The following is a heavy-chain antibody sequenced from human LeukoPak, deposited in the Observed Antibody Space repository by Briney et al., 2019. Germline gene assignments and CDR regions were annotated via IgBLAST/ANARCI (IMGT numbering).Heavy chain of an antibody. CDR1: EFTLKIYP. Sequence: PGGSLRLSCAASEFTLKIYPMHWLRQAPGKGLEWLSVISHDGSDKNNADSVKGRFIISRDNSKNTIYLQLNTLRPEDTAMYYCAREGVQTTVDAFDIWGLGTMVIVSS. J-gene: IGHJ3*02. V-gene: IGHV3-30*04. D-gene: IGHD4-17*01. CDR2: ISHDGSDK. CDR3: AREGVQTTVDAFDI.